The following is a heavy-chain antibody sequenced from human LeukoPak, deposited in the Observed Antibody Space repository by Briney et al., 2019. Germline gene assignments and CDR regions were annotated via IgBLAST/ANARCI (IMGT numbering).Heavy chain of an antibody. Sequence: SETLSLTCTVSGGSISSGDYSWSWIRQPPGKGLEWIGYIYYSGSTYYNPSLKSRVTISVDTSKNQFSLKLSSVTAADTAVYYCATDYYDSSGLMDYWGQGTLVTVSS. D-gene: IGHD3-22*01. CDR1: GGSISSGDYS. CDR3: ATDYYDSSGLMDY. CDR2: IYYSGST. J-gene: IGHJ4*02. V-gene: IGHV4-30-4*01.